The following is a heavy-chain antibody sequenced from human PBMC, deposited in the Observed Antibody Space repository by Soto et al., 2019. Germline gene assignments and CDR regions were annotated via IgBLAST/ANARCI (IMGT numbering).Heavy chain of an antibody. CDR2: FDPEDGET. CDR1: GYTLTELS. J-gene: IGHJ6*02. Sequence: ASVKASCKVSGYTLTELSIHWVRQAPGKGLEWMGGFDPEDGETIYAQKFQGRVTMTEDTSTDTAYMELSSLRSEDTAVYYCATVRYVYGDYGGGMDVWGQGTTVTVSS. V-gene: IGHV1-24*01. D-gene: IGHD4-17*01. CDR3: ATVRYVYGDYGGGMDV.